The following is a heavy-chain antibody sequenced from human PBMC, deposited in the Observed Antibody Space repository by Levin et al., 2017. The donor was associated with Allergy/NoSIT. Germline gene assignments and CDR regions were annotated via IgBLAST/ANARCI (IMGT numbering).Heavy chain of an antibody. V-gene: IGHV4-59*01. CDR1: GAFISNYY. J-gene: IGHJ6*02. CDR3: ATVPVYGLDV. Sequence: SSETLSLTCTVSGAFISNYYWSWIRQPPGKGLEWIGYISSSGSTIYNPSLDSRTIISVDMSKNHFSLRLRSVTAADTAVYYCATVPVYGLDVWGQGTTVTVS. CDR2: ISSSGST.